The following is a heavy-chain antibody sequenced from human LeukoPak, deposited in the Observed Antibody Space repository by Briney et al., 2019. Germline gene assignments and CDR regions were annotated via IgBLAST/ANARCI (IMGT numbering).Heavy chain of an antibody. CDR3: ARMGYSGGWTNSYFDY. D-gene: IGHD6-19*01. CDR2: ISSSGGTI. CDR1: GFTFSSYE. J-gene: IGHJ4*02. V-gene: IGHV3-48*03. Sequence: PGGSLRLSCAASGFTFSSYEMNWVRQAPGKGLEWVSYISSSGGTIYYADSVKGRFTISRDNAKNSLYLQMNSLRAEDTAVYYCARMGYSGGWTNSYFDYWGQGTLVTVSS.